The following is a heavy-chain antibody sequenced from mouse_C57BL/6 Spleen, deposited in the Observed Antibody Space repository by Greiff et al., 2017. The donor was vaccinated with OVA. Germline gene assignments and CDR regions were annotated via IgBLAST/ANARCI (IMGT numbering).Heavy chain of an antibody. CDR2: INYDGSST. Sequence: EVKLVESEGGLVQPGSSMKLSCTASGFTFSDYYLAWVRPVPEKGLEWVANINYDGSSTYYLDSLKSRFIISRDNAKNILYLQMSSLKSEDTATYYCARGEGTGAMDYWGQGTSVTVSS. D-gene: IGHD3-3*01. CDR3: ARGEGTGAMDY. V-gene: IGHV5-16*01. CDR1: GFTFSDYY. J-gene: IGHJ4*01.